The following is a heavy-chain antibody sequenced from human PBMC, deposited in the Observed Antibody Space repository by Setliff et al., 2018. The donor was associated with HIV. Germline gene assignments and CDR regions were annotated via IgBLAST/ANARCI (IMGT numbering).Heavy chain of an antibody. CDR2: VSSRGDT. J-gene: IGHJ4*02. Sequence: KTSETLSLTCTVSDSGTYYWSWIRQPAGKGLEWIGRVSSRGDTNYNPSLKSRVTMSVDTSKNQFSLNLPPVTPSDTAVYYCARAAAGNTGPFDLWGQGSPVTVSS. D-gene: IGHD4-17*01. CDR1: DSGTYY. V-gene: IGHV4-4*07. CDR3: ARAAAGNTGPFDL.